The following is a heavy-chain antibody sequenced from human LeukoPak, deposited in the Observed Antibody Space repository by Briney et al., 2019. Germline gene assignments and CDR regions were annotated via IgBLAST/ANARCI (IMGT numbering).Heavy chain of an antibody. CDR3: ASERRIASKHYYYYMDV. J-gene: IGHJ6*03. CDR1: GYSISNGYY. Sequence: SETLSLTCSVSGYSISNGYYWGWIRQAPGKGLEWIGSVYQSGGTYYSPSLRSRVTISIDTSKNQFSLKLNSVTAADTALYYCASERRIASKHYYYYMDVWAKGPRSPSP. D-gene: IGHD6-13*01. V-gene: IGHV4-38-2*02. CDR2: VYQSGGT.